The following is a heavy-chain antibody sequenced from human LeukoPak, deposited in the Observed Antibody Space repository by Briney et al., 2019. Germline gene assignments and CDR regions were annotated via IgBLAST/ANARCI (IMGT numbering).Heavy chain of an antibody. V-gene: IGHV4-39*01. D-gene: IGHD6-6*01. CDR2: IYYGGSP. CDR3: ARTWQLVRQWFDP. CDR1: GGSISTTTNS. J-gene: IGHJ5*02. Sequence: SETLSLTCNVSGGSISTTTNSWGWAWIRQRPTKGLEWIGSIYYGGSPYYTSSLKSRVTISVDTSKNQFSLKLASLTAADTAVYYCARTWQLVRQWFDPWGQGTLVTVSS.